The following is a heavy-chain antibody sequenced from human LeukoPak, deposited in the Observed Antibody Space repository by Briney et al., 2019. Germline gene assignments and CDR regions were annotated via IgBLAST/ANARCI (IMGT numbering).Heavy chain of an antibody. V-gene: IGHV3-48*01. CDR1: GFTFSTYT. CDR2: ISNTGSST. D-gene: IGHD3-22*01. Sequence: GGSLRLSCAASGFTFSTYTMNWVRQAPGKGLEWVSYISNTGSSTYYADSVKGRFTISRDNAKNSLYLQMSSLRAEDTAVYYCARPKNYYDGSGTSGYWGQGTLVTVSS. J-gene: IGHJ4*02. CDR3: ARPKNYYDGSGTSGY.